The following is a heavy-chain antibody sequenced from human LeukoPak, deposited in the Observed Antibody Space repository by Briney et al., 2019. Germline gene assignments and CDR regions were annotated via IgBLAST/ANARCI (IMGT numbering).Heavy chain of an antibody. V-gene: IGHV4-39*01. CDR3: ARQNNFDFWSGFFDY. D-gene: IGHD3-3*01. J-gene: IGHJ4*02. CDR1: CGSFSNYNYY. Sequence: SETLSLTCTVSCGSFSNYNYYWGWIRQSPRKGLEWIGSIHYVGSTYYNPSLKSRVTISVDTSKNQFSLNLSSVTAADTAVYYCARQNNFDFWSGFFDYWGLGALVTVSS. CDR2: IHYVGST.